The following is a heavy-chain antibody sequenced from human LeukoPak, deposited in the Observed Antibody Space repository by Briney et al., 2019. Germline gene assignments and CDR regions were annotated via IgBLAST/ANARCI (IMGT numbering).Heavy chain of an antibody. D-gene: IGHD3-22*01. Sequence: GGSLRLSCAASGFTFSSSAMSWVRQAPGKGLEWVAVIWYDGTNKYYADSVKGRFTISRDNSKNTLYLQMNSLRAEDTAVYYCARAAYDSSGYLTLWGQGTLVTVSS. V-gene: IGHV3-33*08. CDR1: GFTFSSSA. CDR2: IWYDGTNK. J-gene: IGHJ4*02. CDR3: ARAAYDSSGYLTL.